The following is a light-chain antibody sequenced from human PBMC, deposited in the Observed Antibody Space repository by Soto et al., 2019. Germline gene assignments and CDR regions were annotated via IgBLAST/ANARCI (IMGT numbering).Light chain of an antibody. CDR3: QQYGSSPGT. Sequence: EIVLTQSPGTLSLSPGERATLSCRASQSVSSTYLAWYQQQPGQAPRLLIYGASSRAAGIPARFSGSGSGTDFTLTISRLEPEDFAVYYCQQYGSSPGTFGQGTKVEIK. V-gene: IGKV3-20*01. CDR2: GAS. CDR1: QSVSSTY. J-gene: IGKJ1*01.